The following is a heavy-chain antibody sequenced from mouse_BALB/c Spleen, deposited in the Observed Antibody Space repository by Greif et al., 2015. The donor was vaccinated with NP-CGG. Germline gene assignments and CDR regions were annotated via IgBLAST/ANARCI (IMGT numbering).Heavy chain of an antibody. V-gene: IGHV1-69*02. CDR2: IYPSDSYT. Sequence: VRVVESGAELVRPGASVKLSCKASGYTFTRYWINWVKQRPGQGLEWIGNIYPSDSYTNYNQKFKDKATLTVDKSSSTAYMQLSSPTSEDSAVYYCTRDWDVLDYWGQGTTLTVSS. CDR3: TRDWDVLDY. D-gene: IGHD4-1*01. CDR1: GYTFTRYW. J-gene: IGHJ2*01.